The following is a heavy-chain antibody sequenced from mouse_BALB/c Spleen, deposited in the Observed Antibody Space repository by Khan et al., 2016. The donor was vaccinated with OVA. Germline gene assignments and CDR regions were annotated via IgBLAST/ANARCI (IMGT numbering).Heavy chain of an antibody. D-gene: IGHD1-1*01. Sequence: QVQLKESGPGLVAPSQTLSITCTVSGFSLSSYGVHWVRQPPGKGLEWLGVIWAGGSTNHNSALMSRLSISKDNSKSPVFLKMHSLQTDDTAIYYCGRACYYGAWFAYWGQGTLVTVSA. CDR1: GFSLSSYG. J-gene: IGHJ3*01. CDR2: IWAGGST. V-gene: IGHV2-9*02. CDR3: GRACYYGAWFAY.